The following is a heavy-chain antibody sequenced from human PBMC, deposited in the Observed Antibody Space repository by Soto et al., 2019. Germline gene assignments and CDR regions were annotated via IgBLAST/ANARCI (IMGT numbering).Heavy chain of an antibody. CDR2: IIPIFGTA. V-gene: IGHV1-69*13. CDR1: GGTFSSYA. CDR3: AIGLLGSSGWYIPFDY. J-gene: IGHJ4*02. Sequence: SVKVSCKASGGTFSSYAISWVRQAPGQGLEWMGGIIPIFGTANYAQKFQGRVTITADESTSTAYMELSSLRSEDTAVYYCAIGLLGSSGWYIPFDYWGQGTLVTVS. D-gene: IGHD6-19*01.